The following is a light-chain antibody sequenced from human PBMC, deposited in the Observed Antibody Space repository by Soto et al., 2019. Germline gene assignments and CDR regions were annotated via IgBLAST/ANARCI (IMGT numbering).Light chain of an antibody. Sequence: EIVLTQSPATLSLSPGDRATLSCRASQSVSNYLAWYQQKPGQAPRLLIYDASNRATGIPARFSGSGSGTDFTHTISSLEPEDFAVYYCQQRTHWPPWTFGQGTKVEIK. CDR1: QSVSNY. CDR3: QQRTHWPPWT. CDR2: DAS. V-gene: IGKV3-11*01. J-gene: IGKJ1*01.